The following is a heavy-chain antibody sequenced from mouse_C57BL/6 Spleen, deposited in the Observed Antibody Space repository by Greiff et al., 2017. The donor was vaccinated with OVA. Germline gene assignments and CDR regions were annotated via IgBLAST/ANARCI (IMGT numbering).Heavy chain of an antibody. D-gene: IGHD2-5*01. CDR2: IHPNSGST. CDR3: HSNACAY. CDR1: GYTFTSYW. Sequence: VQLQQPGAELVKPGASLKLSCKASGYTFTSYWMHWVKQRPGQGLAWIGMIHPNSGSTNYNEKFKSKATLTVDKSSSTAYMHLISLTSEDSAVYYCHSNACAYWGQGTLVTVSA. J-gene: IGHJ3*01. V-gene: IGHV1-64*01.